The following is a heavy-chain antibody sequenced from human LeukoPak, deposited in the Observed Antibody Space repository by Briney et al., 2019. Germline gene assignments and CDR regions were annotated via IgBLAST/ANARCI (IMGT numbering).Heavy chain of an antibody. J-gene: IGHJ5*02. Sequence: SETLSLTCAVYGDALSGYYWSWIRQAPGKGLDWIGGINHSGIPRYNPSLKSRVTISLDTSKNQFSLKLTSVTAADTAVYSCARGMAAAYDYNWFDPWGQGTLVTLSS. CDR2: INHSGIP. CDR1: GDALSGYY. V-gene: IGHV4-34*01. D-gene: IGHD5-12*01. CDR3: ARGMAAAYDYNWFDP.